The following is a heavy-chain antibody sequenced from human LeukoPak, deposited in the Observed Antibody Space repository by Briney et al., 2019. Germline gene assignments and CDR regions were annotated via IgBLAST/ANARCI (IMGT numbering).Heavy chain of an antibody. CDR2: ISSSSRYI. D-gene: IGHD5-18*01. J-gene: IGHJ4*02. V-gene: IGHV3-21*01. Sequence: LGGSLRLSCTASGFTFSSDSINWVRQAPGKGLEWISFISSSSRYIYYADSVKGRFTVSRDNAKNSSYLQINSLRADDTALYYCARGMTASAFDYWGQGTPVTVSS. CDR1: GFTFSSDS. CDR3: ARGMTASAFDY.